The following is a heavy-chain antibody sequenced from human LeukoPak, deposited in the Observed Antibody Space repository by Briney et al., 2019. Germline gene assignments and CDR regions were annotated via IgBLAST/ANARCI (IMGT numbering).Heavy chain of an antibody. CDR1: GGSISGYY. D-gene: IGHD4-17*01. Sequence: SETLSLTCTVSGGSISGYYWSWIRQPPGKGLEWIGYVYYSGSGSTNYNPSLRSRVTISMDTSKNQFSLKLSSVTAADTAVYYCASRRGDYEDYWGQGTLVTVSS. CDR2: VYYSGSGST. J-gene: IGHJ4*02. V-gene: IGHV4-59*01. CDR3: ASRRGDYEDY.